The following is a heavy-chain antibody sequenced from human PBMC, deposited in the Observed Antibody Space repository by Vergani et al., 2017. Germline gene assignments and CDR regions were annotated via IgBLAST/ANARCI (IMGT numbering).Heavy chain of an antibody. V-gene: IGHV3-11*05. CDR3: ARARSRGDFDY. Sequence: QVQLVESGGGLVKPGGSLRLSCAASGFTFSDYYMSWIRQAPGKGLEWVSYISSSSSYTNYADSVKGRFSISRDNAKNSLYLQMNSLRAEDTAVYYCARARSRGDFDYWGRGTLVTGSA. D-gene: IGHD3-10*01. CDR2: ISSSSSYT. J-gene: IGHJ4*02. CDR1: GFTFSDYY.